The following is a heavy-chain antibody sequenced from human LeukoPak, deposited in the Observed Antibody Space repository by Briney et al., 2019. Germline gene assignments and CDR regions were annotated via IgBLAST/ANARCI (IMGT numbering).Heavy chain of an antibody. D-gene: IGHD3-10*01. J-gene: IGHJ3*02. Sequence: PGRSLRLSCAASGFTFSSYGMHWVRQAPGKGLEWVAVIWYDGSIKFYVDSVKGRFTISRDNSKNTLYLQMNSLRAEDTAVYYCAKVDNYYGSGYYAFDIWGQGTMVTVSS. CDR1: GFTFSSYG. CDR3: AKVDNYYGSGYYAFDI. CDR2: IWYDGSIK. V-gene: IGHV3-33*06.